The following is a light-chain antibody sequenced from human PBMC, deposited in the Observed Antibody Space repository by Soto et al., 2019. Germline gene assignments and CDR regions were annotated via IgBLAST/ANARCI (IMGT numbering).Light chain of an antibody. J-gene: IGKJ1*01. CDR2: KAS. CDR1: QSINSW. CDR3: QQYTSYST. V-gene: IGKV1-5*03. Sequence: DIPMTQSPSTLSASVGDRVTITCRASQSINSWLAWYQQKPGRAPKLLIYKASSLESGVPSRFSGSGSGTELTLTISSLQPDDFATYYCQQYTSYSTFGQGTKVEIK.